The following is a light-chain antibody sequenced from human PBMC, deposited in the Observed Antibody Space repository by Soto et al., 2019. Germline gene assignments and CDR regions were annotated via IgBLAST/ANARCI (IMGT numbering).Light chain of an antibody. CDR1: SRDVGGYDS. CDR2: DVR. CDR3: SSYTTSATQV. Sequence: QSALTQPASVSGSPGQSITISCTGTSRDVGGYDSVSWYLQHPGKAPKAVIYDVRKRPSGISNRFSGSKSGNTASLTISGLQADDEGDYYCSSYTTSATQVFGGGTKVTVL. V-gene: IGLV2-14*03. J-gene: IGLJ3*02.